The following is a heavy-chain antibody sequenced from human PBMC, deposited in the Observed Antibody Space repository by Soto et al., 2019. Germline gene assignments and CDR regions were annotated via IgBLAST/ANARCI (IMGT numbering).Heavy chain of an antibody. CDR3: ARDPYYYDSSGYYAFDI. J-gene: IGHJ3*02. D-gene: IGHD3-22*01. V-gene: IGHV4-31*03. Sequence: SETLSLTCTVSGGSISSGGYYWSWIRQHPGKGLEWIGYIYYSGSTYYNPSLKSRVTISVDTSKNQFSLKLSSVTAADTAVYYCARDPYYYDSSGYYAFDIWGQGTMVTVSS. CDR1: GGSISSGGYY. CDR2: IYYSGST.